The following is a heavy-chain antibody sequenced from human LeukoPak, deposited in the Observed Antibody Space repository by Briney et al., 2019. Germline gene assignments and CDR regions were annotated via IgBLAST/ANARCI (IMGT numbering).Heavy chain of an antibody. CDR3: ARDLGYSSSEDWFDP. J-gene: IGHJ5*02. V-gene: IGHV4-4*07. CDR1: GGSIRGYY. D-gene: IGHD2-2*01. Sequence: SETLSLTCTVSGGSIRGYYWSWIRQPAGEGLEWIGRIYSSGITNYNPSLKSRVTMSVDTSKNQFSLRLSSVTAADTAVYYCARDLGYSSSEDWFDPWGQGTLVTVSS. CDR2: IYSSGIT.